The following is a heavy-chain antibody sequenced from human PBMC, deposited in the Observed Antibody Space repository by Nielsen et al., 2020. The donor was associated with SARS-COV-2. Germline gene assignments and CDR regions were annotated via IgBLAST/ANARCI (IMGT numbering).Heavy chain of an antibody. D-gene: IGHD2-2*01. Sequence: WLRQSPSRGLEWLGRTYYRSKWHNDYAVSVKSRITINPDTSKNQFSLQLNSVTPEDTAVYYCARGTYVVVVPAASRGYYYYYMDVWGKGTTVTVSS. J-gene: IGHJ6*03. V-gene: IGHV6-1*01. CDR3: ARGTYVVVVPAASRGYYYYYMDV. CDR2: TYYRSKWHN.